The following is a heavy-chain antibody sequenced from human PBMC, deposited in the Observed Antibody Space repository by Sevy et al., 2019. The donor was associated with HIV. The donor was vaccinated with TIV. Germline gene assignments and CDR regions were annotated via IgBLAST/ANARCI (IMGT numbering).Heavy chain of an antibody. Sequence: GGSLRLSCAASGFNFRLTWMSWVRQAPGKGLQWVGRVKRKTDGGTIDYATPVKGRFSISREDSKETLYLQMNSLKSEETGMYFCTTDANSSSYYPEGDHDFWGQGTLVTVSS. CDR2: VKRKTDGGTI. D-gene: IGHD6-19*01. CDR1: GFNFRLTW. V-gene: IGHV3-15*01. CDR3: TTDANSSSYYPEGDHDF. J-gene: IGHJ4*02.